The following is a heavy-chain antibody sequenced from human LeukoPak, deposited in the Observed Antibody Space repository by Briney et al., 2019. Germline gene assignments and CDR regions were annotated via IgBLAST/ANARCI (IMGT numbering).Heavy chain of an antibody. CDR3: ATASLWFGAFDY. D-gene: IGHD3-10*01. Sequence: ASVKVSCKASGYTFTSYYMHWVRQAPGQGLEWMGIINPSGGSTSYAQKFQGRVTMTRDTSTSTVYMELSSLRSEDTAVYYCATASLWFGAFDYWGQGTLVTVSS. CDR1: GYTFTSYY. V-gene: IGHV1-46*01. CDR2: INPSGGST. J-gene: IGHJ4*02.